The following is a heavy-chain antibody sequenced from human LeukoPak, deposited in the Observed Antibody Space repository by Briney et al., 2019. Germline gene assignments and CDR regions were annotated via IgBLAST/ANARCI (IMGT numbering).Heavy chain of an antibody. CDR2: ISSSSSYT. CDR1: GFTFSGYY. J-gene: IGHJ4*02. D-gene: IGHD6-13*01. V-gene: IGHV3-11*06. CDR3: ARDRLKDAAAGTSFLFVY. Sequence: GGSLRLSCAASGFTFSGYYMSWIRQAPGKGLEWVSYISSSSSYTNYADSVKGRFTISRDNAKNSLYLQMNSLRAEDTAVYYCARDRLKDAAAGTSFLFVYWGQGTLVTVSS.